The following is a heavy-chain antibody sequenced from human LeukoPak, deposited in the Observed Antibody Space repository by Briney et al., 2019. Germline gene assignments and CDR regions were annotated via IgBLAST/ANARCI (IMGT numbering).Heavy chain of an antibody. CDR1: GFTFSSYA. CDR3: ASDYGDYVPKVYYYGMDV. CDR2: ISGSGGST. Sequence: GGSLRLSCAASGFTFSSYAMSWVRQAPGKGLEWVSAISGSGGSTYYADSVKGRFTISRDNSKNTLYLQMNSLRAEDTAVYYCASDYGDYVPKVYYYGMDVWGQGTTVTVSS. J-gene: IGHJ6*02. D-gene: IGHD4-17*01. V-gene: IGHV3-23*01.